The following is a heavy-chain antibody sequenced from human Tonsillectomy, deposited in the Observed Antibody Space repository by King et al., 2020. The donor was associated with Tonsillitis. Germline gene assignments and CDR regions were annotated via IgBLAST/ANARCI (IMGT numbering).Heavy chain of an antibody. CDR3: ARPTELSRDDAFDV. J-gene: IGHJ3*01. V-gene: IGHV4-59*01. Sequence: QLQESGPGLVKPSETLSLTCTVSGGSISSYYWSWIRQPPGKGLEWIGYIYYSGSTNYNPSLKSRVTISVDTSKNQFSLKLSSVTAADTAVYYCARPTELSRDDAFDVWGQGTMVTVSS. D-gene: IGHD1-26*01. CDR1: GGSISSYY. CDR2: IYYSGST.